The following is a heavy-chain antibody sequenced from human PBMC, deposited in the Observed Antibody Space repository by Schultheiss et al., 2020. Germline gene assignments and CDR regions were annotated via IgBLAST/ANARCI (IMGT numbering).Heavy chain of an antibody. Sequence: SETLSLTCTVSGGSISSSSYYWGWIRQPPGKGLEWIGSIYYSGSTYYNPSLKSRVTISVDTSKNQFSLKLSSVTAADTAVYYCARHEGPFGELLYYYYYGMDVWGQGTTVNGYS. J-gene: IGHJ6*02. CDR2: IYYSGST. CDR3: ARHEGPFGELLYYYYYGMDV. D-gene: IGHD3-10*01. V-gene: IGHV4-39*01. CDR1: GGSISSSSYY.